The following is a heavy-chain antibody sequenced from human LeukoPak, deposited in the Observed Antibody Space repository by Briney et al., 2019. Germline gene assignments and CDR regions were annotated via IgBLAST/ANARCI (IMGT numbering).Heavy chain of an antibody. Sequence: KPSETLSLTCTVSGGSISSYYWSWIRQPPGKGLGWIGYIYYSGSTNYNPSLKSRVTISVDTSKNQFSLKLSSVTAADTAVYYCARGGSSSWYHWGQGTLVTVSS. CDR1: GGSISSYY. V-gene: IGHV4-59*01. CDR3: ARGGSSSWYH. J-gene: IGHJ4*02. D-gene: IGHD6-13*01. CDR2: IYYSGST.